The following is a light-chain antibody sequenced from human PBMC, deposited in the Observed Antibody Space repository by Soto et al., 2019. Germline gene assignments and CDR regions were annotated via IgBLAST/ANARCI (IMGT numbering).Light chain of an antibody. CDR1: SSDAGGYNY. CDR2: DVS. J-gene: IGLJ1*01. Sequence: QSVLTQPASVSGSPGQSITISCTGTSSDAGGYNYVSWYQQHPGKAPKLMIYDVSNRPSGVSNRFSGSKSGNTASLTISGLQAEDEADYYCSSYTSSSTLDYVFGTGTKLTVL. CDR3: SSYTSSSTLDYV. V-gene: IGLV2-14*01.